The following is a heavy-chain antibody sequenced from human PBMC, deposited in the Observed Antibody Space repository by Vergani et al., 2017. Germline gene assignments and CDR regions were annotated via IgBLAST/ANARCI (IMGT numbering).Heavy chain of an antibody. Sequence: QITLKESGPTLVTPTQTLTLTCTFSGFSLNTRGVSVAWIRQPPGKALDWLALIYWNDDQHYSPSLNNRVTITKDTSKNQVVLTMTNMDYVDTGTYYCVYRKTGCGTTGCFYPFYYYYYMDVWGKGTTVTVSS. D-gene: IGHD1-7*01. CDR3: VYRKTGCGTTGCFYPFYYYYYMDV. J-gene: IGHJ6*03. CDR2: IYWNDDQ. V-gene: IGHV2-5*04. CDR1: GFSLNTRGVS.